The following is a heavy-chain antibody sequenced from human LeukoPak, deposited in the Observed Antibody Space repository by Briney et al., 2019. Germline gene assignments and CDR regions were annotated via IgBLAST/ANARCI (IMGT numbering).Heavy chain of an antibody. D-gene: IGHD6-19*01. V-gene: IGHV1-18*01. CDR3: ARDLGWLVRYYYYGMDV. CDR2: ISAYNGNT. CDR1: GYTFTSYG. J-gene: IGHJ6*02. Sequence: ASVKVSCKASGYTFTSYGISWVRQAPGQGLEWMGWISAYNGNTNYAQKLQGRVTMTTDTSTSTAYMELRSLRSDDTAVYYCARDLGWLVRYYYYGMDVWGQGTTVTVSS.